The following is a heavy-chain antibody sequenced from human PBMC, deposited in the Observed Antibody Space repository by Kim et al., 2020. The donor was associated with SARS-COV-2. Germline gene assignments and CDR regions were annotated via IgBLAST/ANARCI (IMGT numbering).Heavy chain of an antibody. CDR2: IYHSGST. V-gene: IGHV4-38-2*02. CDR1: GYSISSGYY. D-gene: IGHD3-10*01. Sequence: SETLSLTCTVSGYSISSGYYWGWIRQPPGKGLEWIGSIYHSGSTYYNPSLKSRVTISVDTSKNQFSLKLSSVTAADTAVYYCARRKVWFGEPFDYWGQGTLVTVSS. J-gene: IGHJ4*02. CDR3: ARRKVWFGEPFDY.